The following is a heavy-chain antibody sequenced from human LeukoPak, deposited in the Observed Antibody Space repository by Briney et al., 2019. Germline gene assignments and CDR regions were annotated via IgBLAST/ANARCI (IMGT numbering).Heavy chain of an antibody. J-gene: IGHJ4*02. CDR3: ARSRDWNYDL. V-gene: IGHV5-51*01. CDR2: IYPGDSDT. Sequence: GGSLRLSCKGSGYSFTSYWIGWVRQMPGKGLEWMGIIYPGDSDTRYSPSFQGQVTISADKSINTAYLQWTSLKASDTAIYYCARSRDWNYDLWGQGTLVTVSS. CDR1: GYSFTSYW. D-gene: IGHD1-7*01.